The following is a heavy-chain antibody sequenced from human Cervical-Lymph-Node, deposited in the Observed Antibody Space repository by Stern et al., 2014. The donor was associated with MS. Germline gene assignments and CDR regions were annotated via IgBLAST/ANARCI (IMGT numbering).Heavy chain of an antibody. CDR3: ASVAGGTGWYFDL. Sequence: QVQLQESGPGLAKPSETLSLTCAVSGASGASISNYYLSWIRQSPGKGLEWIGYLSYSGRTKSKPSLESRVTMSVDTSTNQFSLKLSSVTTADTAVYYCASVAGGTGWYFDLWGRGTLVTVSS. CDR1: GASGASISNYY. CDR2: LSYSGRT. V-gene: IGHV4-61*01. D-gene: IGHD1-1*01. J-gene: IGHJ2*01.